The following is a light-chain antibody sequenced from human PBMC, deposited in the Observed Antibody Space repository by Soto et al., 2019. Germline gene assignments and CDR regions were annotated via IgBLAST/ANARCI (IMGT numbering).Light chain of an antibody. CDR3: QKYDTAPWT. CDR2: AAS. V-gene: IGKV1-27*01. Sequence: DIQMTQSPSSLSASVGDRVTITCRASQGISNYLAWYQQKPGKIPKLLLYAASTLQSGVPSRFSASGSGRDFTLTISSLQPEDVGTYYCQKYDTAPWTFGQGTKVEIK. J-gene: IGKJ1*01. CDR1: QGISNY.